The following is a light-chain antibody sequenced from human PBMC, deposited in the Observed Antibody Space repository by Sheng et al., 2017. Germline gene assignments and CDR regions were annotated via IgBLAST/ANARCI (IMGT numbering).Light chain of an antibody. Sequence: QSALTQPASVSGSPGQSITISCTGTSSDVGGWTYVSWYQQHPGKAPKLMIYDVRNRPSGVSNRFSGSKSGNTASLAISGLQAEDEADYYCCSYTDRGTYVFGTGTKVTVL. CDR1: SSDVGGWTY. CDR3: CSYTDRGTYV. J-gene: IGLJ1*01. V-gene: IGLV2-14*03. CDR2: DVR.